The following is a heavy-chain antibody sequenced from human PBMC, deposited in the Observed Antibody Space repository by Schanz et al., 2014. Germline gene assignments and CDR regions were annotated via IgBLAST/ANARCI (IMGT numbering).Heavy chain of an antibody. CDR2: ISGSGVIT. J-gene: IGHJ4*02. V-gene: IGHV3-23*04. CDR1: GFTFNYVW. D-gene: IGHD3-16*02. CDR3: AKYRYSVFDFDY. Sequence: EVQLVESGGGLISPGGSLRLSCVASGFTFNYVWMSWVRQAPGKGLEWVSGISGSGVITYYEDSVKGRFTISRDNSKNTLYLQMNSLRAEDTAIYYCAKYRYSVFDFDYWGQGTLVTVSS.